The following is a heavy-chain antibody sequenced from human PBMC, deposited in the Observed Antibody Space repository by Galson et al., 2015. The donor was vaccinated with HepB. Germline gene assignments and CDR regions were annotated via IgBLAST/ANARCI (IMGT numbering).Heavy chain of an antibody. CDR3: VRDSGTYPGYYDF. V-gene: IGHV3-21*01. J-gene: IGHJ4*02. CDR1: GFSFSSYS. D-gene: IGHD1-26*01. Sequence: SLRLSCAASGFSFSSYSMNWVRQAPGKGLEWVSGISGNTDFTYYADSAKGRFTISRDNAKNTMSLQMNSLRVEDMGVYYCVRDSGTYPGYYDFWGQGTLVTVSS. CDR2: ISGNTDFT.